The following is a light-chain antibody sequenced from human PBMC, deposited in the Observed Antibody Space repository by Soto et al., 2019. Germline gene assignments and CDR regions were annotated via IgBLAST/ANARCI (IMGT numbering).Light chain of an antibody. CDR1: QTIGRNY. CDR3: QQYASSPLLT. CDR2: GTS. J-gene: IGKJ4*01. V-gene: IGKV3-20*01. Sequence: EIVWTQSPGTLSLSPGETATLSCRASQTIGRNYLAWYQQKPGQAPRLLIFGTSTRATGIPDRFSGSGSGTDFTLSISRLEPEDFAVYYCQQYASSPLLTFGGGTKVDIK.